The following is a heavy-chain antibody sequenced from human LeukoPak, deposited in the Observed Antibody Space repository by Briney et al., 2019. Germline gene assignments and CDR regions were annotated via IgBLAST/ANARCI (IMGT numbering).Heavy chain of an antibody. CDR3: ARGNRVYYDSSFDP. V-gene: IGHV4-34*01. Sequence: NPSETLSLTCAVYGGSFSGYYWSWIRQPPGKGLEWIGEINHSRSTNYNPSLKSRVTISVNTSKNQFSLKLSSVTAADTAVYYCARGNRVYYDSSFDPWGQGTLVTVSS. J-gene: IGHJ5*02. D-gene: IGHD3-22*01. CDR2: INHSRST. CDR1: GGSFSGYY.